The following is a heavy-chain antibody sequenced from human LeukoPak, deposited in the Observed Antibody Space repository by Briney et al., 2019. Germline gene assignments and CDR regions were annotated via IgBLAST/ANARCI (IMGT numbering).Heavy chain of an antibody. CDR2: ISYDGSNK. V-gene: IGHV3-30*18. CDR1: GFTLSSYG. D-gene: IGHD3-22*01. Sequence: GGSLRLSCAASGFTLSSYGMHWVRQAPGKGLEWVAVISYDGSNKYYADSVKGRFTISRDNSKNTLYLQMNSLRAEDTAVYYCAKESGGMYYYDSSGSHLDYWGQGTLVTVSS. J-gene: IGHJ4*02. CDR3: AKESGGMYYYDSSGSHLDY.